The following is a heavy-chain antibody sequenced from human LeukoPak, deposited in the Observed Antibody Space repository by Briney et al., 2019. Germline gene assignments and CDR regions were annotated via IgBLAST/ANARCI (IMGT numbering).Heavy chain of an antibody. V-gene: IGHV4-39*07. CDR3: ARDCSSTSCAFDY. CDR2: IYYSGST. D-gene: IGHD2-2*01. J-gene: IGHJ4*02. Sequence: SETLSLTCTVSGGSISSSSYYWGWIRQPPGKALEWIGSIYYSGSTYYNPSLKSRVTISVDTSKNQFSLKLSSVTAADTAVYYCARDCSSTSCAFDYWGQGTLVTVSS. CDR1: GGSISSSSYY.